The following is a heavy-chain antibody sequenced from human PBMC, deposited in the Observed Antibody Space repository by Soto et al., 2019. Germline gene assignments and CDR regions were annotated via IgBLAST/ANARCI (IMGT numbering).Heavy chain of an antibody. CDR1: GFAISRGYY. CDR3: AREKVWTTFFDN. Sequence: SETLSLTCSVSGFAISRGYYWSWVRQPPGKGLEWIGSIYPSVSSYHNPSLATRLGLSIDASKNQFTLNLTSVTAADTALYFCAREKVWTTFFDNWGQGIQVTSPQ. CDR2: IYPSVSS. J-gene: IGHJ4*02. D-gene: IGHD1-1*01. V-gene: IGHV4-38-2*02.